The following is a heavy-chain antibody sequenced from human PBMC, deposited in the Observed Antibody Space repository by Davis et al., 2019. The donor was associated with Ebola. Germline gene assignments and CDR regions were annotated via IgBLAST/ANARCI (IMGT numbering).Heavy chain of an antibody. CDR3: ARRLISGTDYFDY. Sequence: GESLKISCKGSGYTFTSYWIGWVRQMPGKGLEWMGIIYPDDSDTRYSLSFQGQVTISADKPISTAYLQWSSLKASDIAMYYCARRLISGTDYFDYWGQGTLVTVSS. V-gene: IGHV5-51*01. CDR1: GYTFTSYW. J-gene: IGHJ4*02. CDR2: IYPDDSDT. D-gene: IGHD1-20*01.